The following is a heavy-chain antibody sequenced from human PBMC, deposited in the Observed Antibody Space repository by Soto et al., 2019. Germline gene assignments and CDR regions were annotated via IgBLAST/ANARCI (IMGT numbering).Heavy chain of an antibody. J-gene: IGHJ6*02. CDR3: AASLRYCSGGSCSSYYYGMDV. CDR1: GGSISSYY. D-gene: IGHD2-15*01. CDR2: IYTSGST. Sequence: SETLSLTCTVSGGSISSYYWSWIRQPAGKGLEWIGRIYTSGSTNYNPSLKSRVTMSVDTSKNQFSLKLSSVTAADTAVYYCAASLRYCSGGSCSSYYYGMDVWGQGTTVTVSS. V-gene: IGHV4-4*07.